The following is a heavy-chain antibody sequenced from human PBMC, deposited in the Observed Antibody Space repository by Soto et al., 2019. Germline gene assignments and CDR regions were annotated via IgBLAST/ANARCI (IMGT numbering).Heavy chain of an antibody. J-gene: IGHJ4*02. V-gene: IGHV1-2*02. Sequence: ASVKVSCKASGYSISDYYIHWVRQAPGQGLEWMGWIDPKNGGTVSAQKFQGRLTMTRDTSISTVYMDLSGLTSDDTALYYCGRDDYEIFPYWGQGSLVTVSS. D-gene: IGHD3-22*01. CDR3: GRDDYEIFPY. CDR2: IDPKNGGT. CDR1: GYSISDYY.